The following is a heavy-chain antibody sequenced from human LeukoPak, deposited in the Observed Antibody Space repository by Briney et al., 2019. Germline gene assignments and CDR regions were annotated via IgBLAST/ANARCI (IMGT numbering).Heavy chain of an antibody. V-gene: IGHV3-23*01. D-gene: IGHD3-10*01. CDR1: GFTFSNYA. J-gene: IGHJ4*02. CDR3: AKGSDYYGSVTSKKTD. CDR2: ISGGSGNI. Sequence: GGSLRLSCSVSGFTFSNYAMHWVRQAPGKGLEWVSLISGGSGNIYYVDSIKGRFTISRDNSKNTLYVQMTSLRAEDTAIYYCAKGSDYYGSVTSKKTDWGQGTLVTVSS.